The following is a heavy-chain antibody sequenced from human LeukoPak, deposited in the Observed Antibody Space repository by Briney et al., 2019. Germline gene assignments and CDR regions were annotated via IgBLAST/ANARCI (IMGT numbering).Heavy chain of an antibody. CDR3: ARDSVVRGAHDPFDI. Sequence: GGSLRLSCAASGFTFSSYWMSWVRQAPGKGLEWVANIKQDGSEKYYVDSVKGRFTISRDNAKNSLYLQMNSLRAEDTAVYYCARDSVVRGAHDPFDIWGQGTMVTVSS. D-gene: IGHD3-10*01. V-gene: IGHV3-7*03. J-gene: IGHJ3*02. CDR1: GFTFSSYW. CDR2: IKQDGSEK.